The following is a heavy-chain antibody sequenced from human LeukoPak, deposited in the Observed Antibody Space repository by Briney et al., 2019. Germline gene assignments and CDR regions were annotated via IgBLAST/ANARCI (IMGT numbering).Heavy chain of an antibody. CDR1: GGTFSRYD. CDR2: IIPNFGTE. Sequence: SVKVSCKASGGTFSRYDISWVGQAAGKGGEWMGGIIPNFGTENYAQKFQGIVTITADESTSTAYLELSSLRSEDAAVYYCASGLSGYDSCIPFDYWGQGTLVTVSS. V-gene: IGHV1-69*13. D-gene: IGHD5-12*01. CDR3: ASGLSGYDSCIPFDY. J-gene: IGHJ4*02.